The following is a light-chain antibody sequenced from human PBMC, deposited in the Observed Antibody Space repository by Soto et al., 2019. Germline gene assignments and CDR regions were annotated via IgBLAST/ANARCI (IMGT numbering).Light chain of an antibody. CDR3: QQYNNWPLT. V-gene: IGKV3-15*01. J-gene: IGKJ2*01. CDR1: QSVFSN. Sequence: EIVMTQSPATLSVSPGERAALSCRASQSVFSNLAWYQQKPGQAPRLLIYGASTRATGIPVRFSGSGSGTEFTLTISSLQSEDFAVYYCQQYNNWPLTFGQGTKVDIK. CDR2: GAS.